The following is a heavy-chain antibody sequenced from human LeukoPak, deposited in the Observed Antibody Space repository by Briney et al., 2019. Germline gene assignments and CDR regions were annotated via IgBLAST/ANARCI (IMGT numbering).Heavy chain of an antibody. V-gene: IGHV3-23*01. CDR3: AKVMKGSERLTMVRGVIIKTAGLYYMDV. CDR1: GFTLSSYA. J-gene: IGHJ6*03. CDR2: ISASGGNT. Sequence: GGSLRLSCAASGFTLSSYAMSWVRQAPGKGLEWVSSISASGGNTNYADSVKGRFTISRDNSKNTVYLQMNSLRAEDTAVYYCAKVMKGSERLTMVRGVIIKTAGLYYMDVWGKGTTVTVSS. D-gene: IGHD3-10*01.